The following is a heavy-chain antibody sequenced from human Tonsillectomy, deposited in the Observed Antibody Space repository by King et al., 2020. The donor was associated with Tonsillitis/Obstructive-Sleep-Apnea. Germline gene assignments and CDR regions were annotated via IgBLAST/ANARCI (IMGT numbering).Heavy chain of an antibody. CDR2: INHSGST. Sequence: VQLQQWGAGLLKPSETLSVTCGVYGGSFSGYYWSWIRQPPGKGLEWIGEINHSGSTNYNPSLKSRVIISVDTSKDQFSLKLSSVTAADTAMYYCASGSSSSLAYYSYGMDVWGQGTTVTVSS. CDR3: ASGSSSSLAYYSYGMDV. D-gene: IGHD6-6*01. J-gene: IGHJ6*02. CDR1: GGSFSGYY. V-gene: IGHV4-34*01.